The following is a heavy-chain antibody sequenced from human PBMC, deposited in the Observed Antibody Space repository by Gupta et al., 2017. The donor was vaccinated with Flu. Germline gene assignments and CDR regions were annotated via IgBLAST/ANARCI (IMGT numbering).Heavy chain of an antibody. Sequence: QVQLVQSGAEVKKPGASVKVSCQASGYTFTAYYIHWVRQAPGQGLEWMGRINPHSGSTNYEQKFQGRVTVTMETSISTAYMDLSRLRSDDTAVYYCAREKFCSTVSCYRWFDPWGQGTLVTVSS. CDR2: INPHSGST. D-gene: IGHD2-2*02. J-gene: IGHJ5*02. CDR1: GYTFTAYY. V-gene: IGHV1-2*06. CDR3: AREKFCSTVSCYRWFDP.